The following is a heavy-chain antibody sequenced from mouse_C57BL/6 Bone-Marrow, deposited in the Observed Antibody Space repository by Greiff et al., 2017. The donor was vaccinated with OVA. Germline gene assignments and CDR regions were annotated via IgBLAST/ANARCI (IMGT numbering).Heavy chain of an antibody. CDR3: AITLCYSRDWFAY. D-gene: IGHD6-2*01. J-gene: IGHJ3*01. CDR1: GYTFTSYW. CDR2: IHPSDSDT. Sequence: QVQLQQPGAELVKPGASVKVSCKASGYTFTSYWMHWVKQRPGQGLEWIGRIHPSDSDTNYNQKFKGKATLTVDKSSSTAYMQLSSLTSEDSAVYYCAITLCYSRDWFAYWGQGTLVTVSA. V-gene: IGHV1-74*01.